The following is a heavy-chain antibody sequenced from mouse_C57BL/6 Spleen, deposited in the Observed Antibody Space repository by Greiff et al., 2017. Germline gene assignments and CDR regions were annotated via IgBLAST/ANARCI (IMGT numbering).Heavy chain of an antibody. J-gene: IGHJ4*01. Sequence: ESGPGLVKPSQSLSLTCSVTGYSITSGYYWNWIRQFPGNKLEWMGYISYDGSNNYNPSLKNRISITRDTSKNQFFLKLNSVTTEDTATYYCAREGAYYDYDGNYWGQGTSVTVSS. V-gene: IGHV3-6*01. CDR2: ISYDGSN. D-gene: IGHD2-4*01. CDR1: GYSITSGYY. CDR3: AREGAYYDYDGNY.